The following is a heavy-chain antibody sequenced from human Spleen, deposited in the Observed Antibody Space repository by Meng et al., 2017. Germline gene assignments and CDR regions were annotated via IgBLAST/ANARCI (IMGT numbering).Heavy chain of an antibody. Sequence: QVQVVQSGSELKKPGASVKVSCKASGYTFTNYAINWVRQAPGQGLEWMGWINTNTGDPTYAQAFTGRFVFSLDTSVNTAYLQISSLKVGDTAVYYCARAATSAGYWFDPWGQGALVTVSS. V-gene: IGHV7-4-1*02. CDR1: GYTFTNYA. J-gene: IGHJ5*02. CDR2: INTNTGDP. CDR3: ARAATSAGYWFDP. D-gene: IGHD6-19*01.